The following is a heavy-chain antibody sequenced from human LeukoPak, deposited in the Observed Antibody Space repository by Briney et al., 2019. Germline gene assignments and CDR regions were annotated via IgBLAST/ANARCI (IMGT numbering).Heavy chain of an antibody. CDR2: IQYDGSYK. Sequence: GGSQRLSCAASGFSFNKYAMHWVRQAPGKGLEWVAFIQYDGSYKYYPDSVKGRFTISRDNSNNTLYLQMNSLRAEDTAVYYCATGELGHFEYWGQGTLVTVSS. V-gene: IGHV3-30*02. D-gene: IGHD7-27*01. CDR3: ATGELGHFEY. CDR1: GFSFNKYA. J-gene: IGHJ4*02.